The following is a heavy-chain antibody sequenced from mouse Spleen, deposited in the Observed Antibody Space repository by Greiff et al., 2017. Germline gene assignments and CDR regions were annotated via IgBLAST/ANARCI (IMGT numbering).Heavy chain of an antibody. CDR3: ARVLRHYYGSSPTYFDV. D-gene: IGHD1-1*01. V-gene: IGHV1-81*01. CDR2: IYPRSGNT. Sequence: VQLQQSGAELARPGASVKLSCKASGYTFTSYGISWVKQRTGQGLEWIGEIYPRSGNTYYNEKFKGKATLTADKSSSTAYMQLSSLTSEDSAVYYCARVLRHYYGSSPTYFDVWGAGTTVTVSS. J-gene: IGHJ1*01. CDR1: GYTFTSYG.